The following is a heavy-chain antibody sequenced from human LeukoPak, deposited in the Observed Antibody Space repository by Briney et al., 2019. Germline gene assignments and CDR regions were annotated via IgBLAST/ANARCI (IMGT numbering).Heavy chain of an antibody. J-gene: IGHJ4*02. D-gene: IGHD3-22*01. CDR1: GFTFSNYE. CDR2: ISSSGSLI. CDR3: AREQSSSGYYPLDY. V-gene: IGHV3-48*03. Sequence: PGGSLRLSCAASGFTFSNYEMNWVRQAPGKGLEWVSYISSSGSLIYADSVKGRFTISRDNAKNSLYLQMNSLRAEDTAVYYCAREQSSSGYYPLDYWGQGTLVTVSS.